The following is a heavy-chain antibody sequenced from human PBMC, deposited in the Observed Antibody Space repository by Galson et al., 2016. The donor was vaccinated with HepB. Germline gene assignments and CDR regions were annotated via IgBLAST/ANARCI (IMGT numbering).Heavy chain of an antibody. CDR2: TYYRSKWYN. CDR3: ARGTFCSGDSCYSPAFDM. D-gene: IGHD2-15*01. Sequence: CAIFGDSVSSNSAAWNWIRQSPSRGLEWLGRTYYRSKWYNDYAVSVKSRIIVNPDTSKNQFSLQLNSVTPEDTAVYYCARGTFCSGDSCYSPAFDMWGQGTMVTVSS. CDR1: GDSVSSNSAA. V-gene: IGHV6-1*01. J-gene: IGHJ3*02.